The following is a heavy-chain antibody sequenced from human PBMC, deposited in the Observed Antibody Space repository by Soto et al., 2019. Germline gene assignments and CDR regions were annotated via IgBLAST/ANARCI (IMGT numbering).Heavy chain of an antibody. CDR2: IIPIFGTA. CDR3: AAAVWFGELTHYFDY. D-gene: IGHD3-10*01. J-gene: IGHJ4*02. CDR1: GGTFSSYA. V-gene: IGHV1-69*01. Sequence: QVQLVQSGAEVKKPGSSVKVSCKASGGTFSSYAISWVRQAPVQGLEWMGGIIPIFGTANYAQKFQGRVTITADESTSTAYMELSSLRSEDTAVYYCAAAVWFGELTHYFDYWGQGTLVTVSS.